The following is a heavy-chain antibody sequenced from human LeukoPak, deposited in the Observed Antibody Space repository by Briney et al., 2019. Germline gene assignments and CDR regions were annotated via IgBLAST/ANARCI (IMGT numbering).Heavy chain of an antibody. CDR3: AREGLYCSGGSCYSKVAFDI. V-gene: IGHV4-39*02. J-gene: IGHJ3*02. CDR2: IYYSGST. Sequence: PSETLSLTCTVSGGSISSSSYYWGWIRQPPGKGLEWIGSIYYSGSTYYNPSLKSRVTISVDTSKNQFSLKLSSVTAADTAVYYCAREGLYCSGGSCYSKVAFDIWGQGTMVTVSS. D-gene: IGHD2-15*01. CDR1: GGSISSSSYY.